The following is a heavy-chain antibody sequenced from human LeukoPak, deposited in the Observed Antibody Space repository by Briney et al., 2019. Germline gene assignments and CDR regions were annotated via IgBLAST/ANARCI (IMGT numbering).Heavy chain of an antibody. CDR2: ISYDGSNK. D-gene: IGHD6-19*01. Sequence: PGRSLRLSCAGSGFTFYSYAVHWVRQAPGKGLEWVAVISYDGSNKYYADSVKGRFTISRDNSKNTLYLQMNSLRAEDTAVYYCARDRGVGSSGWYGYAFYIWGQGTMVTVSS. CDR1: GFTFYSYA. CDR3: ARDRGVGSSGWYGYAFYI. J-gene: IGHJ3*02. V-gene: IGHV3-30-3*01.